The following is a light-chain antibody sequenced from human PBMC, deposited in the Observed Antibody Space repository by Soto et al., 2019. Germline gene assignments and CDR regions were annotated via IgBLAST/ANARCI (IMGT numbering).Light chain of an antibody. CDR2: GNS. V-gene: IGLV1-40*01. Sequence: QSVLTQPPSVSGAPGQRVTISCTESSSNIGAGYDVHWYQQLPGTAPKLLIYGNSNRPSGVPDRFSGSKSGTSASLAITGLQAEDEADYYCQSYDSSLRVVFGGGTKLT. CDR3: QSYDSSLRVV. CDR1: SSNIGAGYD. J-gene: IGLJ2*01.